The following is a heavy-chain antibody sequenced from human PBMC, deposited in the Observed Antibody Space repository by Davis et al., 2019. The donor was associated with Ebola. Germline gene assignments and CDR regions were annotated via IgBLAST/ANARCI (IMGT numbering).Heavy chain of an antibody. V-gene: IGHV3-11*06. J-gene: IGHJ4*02. D-gene: IGHD2-15*01. CDR2: INSGSSHI. Sequence: GESLKISCVGSGFTFSGYYMSWIRQAPGKGLEWVSFINSGSSHINYADSVKGRFTISRDNSQNSLELEMNSLRAEDTAVYYCARLQHMHAVTPPGYWGQGILVTVSS. CDR1: GFTFSGYY. CDR3: ARLQHMHAVTPPGY.